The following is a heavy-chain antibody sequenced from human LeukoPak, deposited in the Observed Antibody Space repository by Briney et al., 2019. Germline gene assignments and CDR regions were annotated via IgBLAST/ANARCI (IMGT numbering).Heavy chain of an antibody. V-gene: IGHV4-34*01. J-gene: IGHJ4*02. CDR3: ARVQSQQLALY. D-gene: IGHD6-13*01. CDR1: GFTFSSYS. CDR2: INHSGST. Sequence: GSLRLSCAASGFTFSSYSMNWVRQAPGKGLEWIGEINHSGSTYYNPSLKSRVTISVDTSKNQFSLKLSSVTAADTVVYYCARVQSQQLALYWGQGTLVTVSS.